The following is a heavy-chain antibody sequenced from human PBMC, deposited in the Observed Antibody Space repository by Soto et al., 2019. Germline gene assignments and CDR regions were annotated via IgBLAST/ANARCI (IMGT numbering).Heavy chain of an antibody. Sequence: QVQLQESGPGLVKPSETLSLTCTVSGGSVSSISHYXSWIRXPPGKGLEWIGYIYFSGTTNYNPSLKRRVTISLDTSKNQFSLKLSSWTAADTAVYYCAREGYSYAYFDYWGQGTLGTVSS. CDR2: IYFSGTT. D-gene: IGHD5-18*01. CDR3: AREGYSYAYFDY. V-gene: IGHV4-61*01. CDR1: GGSVSSISHY. J-gene: IGHJ4*02.